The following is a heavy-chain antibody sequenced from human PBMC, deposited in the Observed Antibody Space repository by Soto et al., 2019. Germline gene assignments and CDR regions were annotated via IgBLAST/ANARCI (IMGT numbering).Heavy chain of an antibody. D-gene: IGHD1-26*01. Sequence: GGSLRLSCAASGFTFSSYAMHWVRQAPGKGLEWVAVISYDGSNKYYADSVKGRFTISRDNSKNTLYLQMNSLRAEDTAVYYCARAFPARVGATRGYWGQGTLVTVSS. CDR3: ARAFPARVGATRGY. CDR1: GFTFSSYA. V-gene: IGHV3-30-3*01. CDR2: ISYDGSNK. J-gene: IGHJ4*02.